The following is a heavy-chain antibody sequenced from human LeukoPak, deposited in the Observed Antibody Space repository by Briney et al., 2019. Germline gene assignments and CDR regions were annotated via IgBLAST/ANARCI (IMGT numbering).Heavy chain of an antibody. V-gene: IGHV4-59*01. Sequence: SETLSLTCTVSRGSISSYYWSWIRQPPGKGLEWIGYNHYTGSTNHNPSLKSRVTMSVDTSKNQFSLKLSSVTAADTAVYYCARGRSGGDWFDSWGQGTLVTVSS. CDR3: ARGRSGGDWFDS. D-gene: IGHD3-10*01. CDR1: RGSISSYY. CDR2: NHYTGST. J-gene: IGHJ5*01.